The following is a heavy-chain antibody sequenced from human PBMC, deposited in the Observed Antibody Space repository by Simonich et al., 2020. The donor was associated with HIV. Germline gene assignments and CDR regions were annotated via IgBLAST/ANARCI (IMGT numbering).Heavy chain of an antibody. CDR3: TWRRTGDRDDAFDI. CDR1: GFTFSSYG. Sequence: QVQLVESGGGVVQPGRSLRLSCAASGFTFSSYGMHWVRQAPGKGLGWVAVIWYDGSNKYYGDSVKGRFTITRDNSKNTLYLQMNSLKTEDTAVYYCTWRRTGDRDDAFDIWGQGTMVTVSS. V-gene: IGHV3-33*01. CDR2: IWYDGSNK. J-gene: IGHJ3*02. D-gene: IGHD7-27*01.